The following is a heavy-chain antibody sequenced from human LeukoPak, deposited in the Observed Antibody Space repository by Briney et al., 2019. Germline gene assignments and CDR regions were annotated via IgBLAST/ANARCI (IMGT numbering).Heavy chain of an antibody. CDR2: IIPIFGTA. V-gene: IGHV1-69*01. J-gene: IGHJ6*04. CDR1: GGTFSSYA. CDR3: ASLTGTTRGGYYYYYGMDV. Sequence: SVKVSCKASGGTFSSYAISWVRQAPGQGLEWMGGIIPIFGTANYAQKFQGRVTITADESTSAAYMELSSLRSEDTAVYYCASLTGTTRGGYYYYYGMDVWGKGTTVTVSS. D-gene: IGHD1-20*01.